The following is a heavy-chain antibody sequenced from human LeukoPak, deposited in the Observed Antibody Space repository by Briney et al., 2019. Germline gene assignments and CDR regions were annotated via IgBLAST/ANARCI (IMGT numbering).Heavy chain of an antibody. D-gene: IGHD4-17*01. Sequence: SETLSLTCAASGYSISSGYYWGWIRQPPGKGLEWIGTIYHRGSTYYNPSLKSRVTISVDTSKNQFSLKLSSVTAADTAVYYCARDATVTTTYYYGMDVWGKGTTVTVSS. CDR3: ARDATVTTTYYYGMDV. CDR1: GYSISSGYY. CDR2: IYHRGST. V-gene: IGHV4-38-2*02. J-gene: IGHJ6*04.